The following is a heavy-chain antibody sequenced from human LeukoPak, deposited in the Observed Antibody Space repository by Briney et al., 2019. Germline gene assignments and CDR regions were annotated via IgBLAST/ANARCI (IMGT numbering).Heavy chain of an antibody. CDR1: GGSISSYY. D-gene: IGHD3-10*01. V-gene: IGHV4-59*08. CDR2: INYSGNT. Sequence: SETLSLTCTVSGGSISSYYWSWIRQPSGKGLEWIGYINYSGNTNYNPSLKSRVTISVDTSKNQFSLKLSSVTAADTAVYYCASFSWGSGSYNQEAIWSWFDPWGQGTLVTVSS. J-gene: IGHJ5*02. CDR3: ASFSWGSGSYNQEAIWSWFDP.